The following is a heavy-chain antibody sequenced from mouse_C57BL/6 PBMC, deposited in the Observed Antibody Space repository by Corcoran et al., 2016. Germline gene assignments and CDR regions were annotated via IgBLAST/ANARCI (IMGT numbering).Heavy chain of an antibody. J-gene: IGHJ2*01. D-gene: IGHD1-1*01. V-gene: IGHV1-19*01. CDR1: GYTFTDYY. CDR3: ARGVLLRYDYFDY. Sequence: EVQLQQSGPVLVKPGASVKMSCKASGYTFTDYYMNWVKQSHGKSLEWIGVINPYNGGTSYNQKFKGKATMTVDKSSSTAYMELNSLTSEDSAVYYCARGVLLRYDYFDYWGQGTTLTVSS. CDR2: INPYNGGT.